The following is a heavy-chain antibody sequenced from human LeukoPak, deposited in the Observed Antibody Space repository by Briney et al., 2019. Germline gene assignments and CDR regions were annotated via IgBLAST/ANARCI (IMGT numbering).Heavy chain of an antibody. V-gene: IGHV3-21*01. CDR1: GFTFSSYS. CDR2: ISSSSSYI. J-gene: IGHJ4*02. D-gene: IGHD1-26*01. CDR3: AREEYSGSYYFDY. Sequence: GGSLRLSCAAPGFTFSSYSMNWVRQAPGKGLEWVSSISSSSSYIYYADSVKGRFTISRDNAKNSLYLQMNSLRAEDTAVYYCAREEYSGSYYFDYWGQGTPVTVSS.